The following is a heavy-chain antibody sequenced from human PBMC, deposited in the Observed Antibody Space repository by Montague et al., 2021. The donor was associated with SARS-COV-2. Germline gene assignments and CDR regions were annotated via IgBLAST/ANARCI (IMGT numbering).Heavy chain of an antibody. CDR2: ST. J-gene: IGHJ4*02. CDR3: ARGNGAMLF. Sequence: STAYNPSLKRRDTISLDTSRNQFSLTLTSVTAADTAVYYCARGNGAMLFWGQGILFTVSS. D-gene: IGHD3-10*02. V-gene: IGHV4-59*09.